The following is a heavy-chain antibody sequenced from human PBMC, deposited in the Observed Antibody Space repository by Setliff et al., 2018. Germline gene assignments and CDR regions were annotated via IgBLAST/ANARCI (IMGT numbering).Heavy chain of an antibody. D-gene: IGHD6-19*01. Sequence: LRLSCAASGFTFSSYAMHWVRQAPGKGLEWVAVISYDGSNKYYADSVKGRFTISRDNSKNTLYLQMNSLRAEDTAVYYCARDPVALDYWGQGTLVTVSS. J-gene: IGHJ4*02. CDR3: ARDPVALDY. CDR1: GFTFSSYA. CDR2: ISYDGSNK. V-gene: IGHV3-30-3*01.